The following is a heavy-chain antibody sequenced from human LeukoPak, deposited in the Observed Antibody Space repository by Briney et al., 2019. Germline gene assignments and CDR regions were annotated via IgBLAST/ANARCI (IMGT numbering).Heavy chain of an antibody. V-gene: IGHV1-8*01. Sequence: ASVKVSCKASGYTFTSYDINWVRQATGQGLEWMGWMNPNSGNTGYAQKFQGRVTITRNTSISTAYMELSSLRSEDTAVYYCARVQYTSNVGPFDWLLGNYYYMDVWGKGTTVTVSS. CDR3: ARVQYTSNVGPFDWLLGNYYYMDV. D-gene: IGHD3-9*01. J-gene: IGHJ6*03. CDR2: MNPNSGNT. CDR1: GYTFTSYD.